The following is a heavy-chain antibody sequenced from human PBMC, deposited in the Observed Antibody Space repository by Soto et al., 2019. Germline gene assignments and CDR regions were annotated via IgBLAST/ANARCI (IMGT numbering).Heavy chain of an antibody. D-gene: IGHD4-17*01. CDR2: IHNSGTA. CDR3: VRLPATVTPGKNVYFYMDV. V-gene: IGHV4-39*01. J-gene: IGHJ6*03. Sequence: QVRLQESGPRLLKPSATLSLTCVVSGGSVKSADFSWGWIRQPPGKGPEWVATIHNSGTATYNPSIHSRVTISKEQFSSEISMELTSLTATDTSLYYCVRLPATVTPGKNVYFYMDVWGKGATVTVSS. CDR1: GGSVKSADFS.